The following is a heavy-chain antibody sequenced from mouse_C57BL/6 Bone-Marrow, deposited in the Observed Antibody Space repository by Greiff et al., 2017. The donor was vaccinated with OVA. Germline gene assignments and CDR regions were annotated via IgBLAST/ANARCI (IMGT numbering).Heavy chain of an antibody. CDR3: AIGGVDYGSSYYFDY. V-gene: IGHV1-74*01. Sequence: QVQLQQPGAELVKPGASVKVSCKASGYTFTSYWMHWVKQRPGQGLEWIGRIHPSDSDTNYNQKFKGKATLTVDKSSSPAYMQLSSLTSEDSAVYYCAIGGVDYGSSYYFDYWGQGTTLTVSS. D-gene: IGHD1-1*01. CDR2: IHPSDSDT. CDR1: GYTFTSYW. J-gene: IGHJ2*01.